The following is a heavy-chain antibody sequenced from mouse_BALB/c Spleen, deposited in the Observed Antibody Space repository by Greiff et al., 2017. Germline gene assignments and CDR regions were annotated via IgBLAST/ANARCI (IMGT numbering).Heavy chain of an antibody. V-gene: IGHV1-31*01. CDR1: GYSFTGYY. CDR3: AREADDYLAY. J-gene: IGHJ3*01. D-gene: IGHD2-4*01. Sequence: EVQLQQSGPELVKPGASVKISCKASGYSFTGYYMHWVKQSHVKSLEWIGRINPYNGATSYNQNFKDKASLTVDKSSSTAYMELHSLTSEDSAVYYCAREADDYLAYWGQGTLVTVSA. CDR2: INPYNGAT.